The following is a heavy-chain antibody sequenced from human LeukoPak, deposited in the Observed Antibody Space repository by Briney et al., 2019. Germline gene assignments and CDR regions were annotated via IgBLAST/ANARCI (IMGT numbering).Heavy chain of an antibody. Sequence: ASVKVSCKASGYSFTSHYMHWVRQAPGQGLEWLGLINPSGSSTLYAQKFQGRVTMTRDMSTTTDYMELSSLRPEDTAVYYCARDNSVGDIAWWFDPWGQGTLVTVSS. J-gene: IGHJ5*02. CDR3: ARDNSVGDIAWWFDP. CDR1: GYSFTSHY. D-gene: IGHD3-16*02. CDR2: INPSGSST. V-gene: IGHV1-46*01.